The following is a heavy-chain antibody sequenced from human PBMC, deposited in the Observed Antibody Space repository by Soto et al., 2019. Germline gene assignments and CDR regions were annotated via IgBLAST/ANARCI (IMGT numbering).Heavy chain of an antibody. CDR2: IYYSGST. CDR1: GGSISSSSYY. J-gene: IGHJ4*02. Sequence: TSETLSLTCTFSGGSISSSSYYWGWIRRPPGKGLEWIGTIYYSGSTYYNPSLKSRVTISVDTSKNQFSLKLNSVTAADTAVYYCARLTVGSTIIDYWGQGTLVTVSS. V-gene: IGHV4-39*01. CDR3: ARLTVGSTIIDY. D-gene: IGHD1-26*01.